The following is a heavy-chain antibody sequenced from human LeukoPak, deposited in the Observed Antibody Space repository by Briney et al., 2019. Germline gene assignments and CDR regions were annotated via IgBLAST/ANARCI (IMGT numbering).Heavy chain of an antibody. V-gene: IGHV4-34*01. D-gene: IGHD3-10*01. Sequence: PSDTLSLTCAVYGGSFSGHYWRWIGQPPRKGLEWMGEINHRRSTNYNPSLKRRVTTSVQTSKNQFSLQLSSVTAADTAVYYCARRLYGAGTWGLFDPWGQGNLVTVSS. CDR3: ARRLYGAGTWGLFDP. CDR1: GGSFSGHY. J-gene: IGHJ5*02. CDR2: INHRRST.